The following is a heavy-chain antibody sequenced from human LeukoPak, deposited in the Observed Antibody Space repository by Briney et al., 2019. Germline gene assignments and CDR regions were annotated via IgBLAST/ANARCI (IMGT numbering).Heavy chain of an antibody. CDR1: GGTFSSYA. Sequence: ASVKVSCKASGGTFSSYAINWVRQATGQGLEWMGWMNPNSGNTGYAQKFQGRVTMTRNTSISTAYMELSSLRSEDTAVYYCARVSRRGYSGYMGYWGQGTLVTVSS. D-gene: IGHD5-12*01. CDR2: MNPNSGNT. CDR3: ARVSRRGYSGYMGY. J-gene: IGHJ4*02. V-gene: IGHV1-8*02.